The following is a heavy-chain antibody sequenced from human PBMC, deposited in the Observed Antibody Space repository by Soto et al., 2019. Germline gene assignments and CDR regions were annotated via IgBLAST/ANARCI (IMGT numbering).Heavy chain of an antibody. Sequence: SETLSLTCAVYGGSFSGYYWSWIRQPPGKGLEWIGEINHSGSTNYNPSLKSRVTISVDTSKNQFSLKLSSVTAADTAVYYCAREVKEGLTGTTSYYYYYGMDVWGQGTTVTVSS. CDR1: GGSFSGYY. V-gene: IGHV4-34*01. CDR2: INHSGST. J-gene: IGHJ6*02. D-gene: IGHD1-20*01. CDR3: AREVKEGLTGTTSYYYYYGMDV.